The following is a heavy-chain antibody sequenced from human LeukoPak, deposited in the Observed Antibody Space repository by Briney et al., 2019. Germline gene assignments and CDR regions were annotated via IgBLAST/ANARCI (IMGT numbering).Heavy chain of an antibody. CDR1: GGSISSYY. D-gene: IGHD3-10*01. J-gene: IGHJ4*02. V-gene: IGHV4-59*08. CDR2: IYYSGST. CDR3: ASYGSGSYYGFDY. Sequence: SETLSLTCAVYGGSISSYYWSWIRQPPGKGLEWIGYIYYSGSTNYNPSLKSRVTISVDTSKNQFSLKLSSVTAADTAVYYCASYGSGSYYGFDYWGQGTLVTVSS.